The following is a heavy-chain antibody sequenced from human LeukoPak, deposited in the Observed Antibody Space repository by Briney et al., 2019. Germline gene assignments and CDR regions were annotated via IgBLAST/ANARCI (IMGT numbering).Heavy chain of an antibody. D-gene: IGHD2-2*03. CDR3: TRWALGIDYYYGMDV. V-gene: IGHV3-73*01. CDR2: IRSKANSYAT. Sequence: PGGSLRLSCAASGFTFSGSAMHWVRQASGKGLEWVGRIRSKANSYATAYAASVKGRFTTSRDDSKNTAYLQMNSLKTEDTAVYYCTRWALGIDYYYGMDVWGQGTTVTVSS. CDR1: GFTFSGSA. J-gene: IGHJ6*02.